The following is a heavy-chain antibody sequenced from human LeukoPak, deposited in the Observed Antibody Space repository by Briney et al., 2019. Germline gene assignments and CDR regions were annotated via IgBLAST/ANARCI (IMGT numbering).Heavy chain of an antibody. CDR1: GFTFSSYE. Sequence: PGGSLRLSCAASGFTFSSYEMNWVRQAPGKGLEWVSYISGSGSTIYYADSVKGRFTISRDNAKNSLYLQMNSLRAEDTAVYYGAREYNEFDYRGQGTLVTVPS. D-gene: IGHD1-14*01. V-gene: IGHV3-48*03. J-gene: IGHJ4*02. CDR3: AREYNEFDY. CDR2: ISGSGSTI.